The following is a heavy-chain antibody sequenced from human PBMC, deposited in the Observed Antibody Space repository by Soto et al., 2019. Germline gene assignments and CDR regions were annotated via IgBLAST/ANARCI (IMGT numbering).Heavy chain of an antibody. J-gene: IGHJ4*02. CDR1: GYTFTSYA. Sequence: QVQLVQSGAEEKKPGASVKVSCKASGYTFTSYAMHGVRQAPGQRLAWMGWINAGKGNTKYSQQFQGRVTITRDTAASTAYMELSSLRSEDTAVYYCARSIVVVTALDYWGQGTLVTVSS. CDR3: ARSIVVVTALDY. D-gene: IGHD2-21*02. CDR2: INAGKGNT. V-gene: IGHV1-3*05.